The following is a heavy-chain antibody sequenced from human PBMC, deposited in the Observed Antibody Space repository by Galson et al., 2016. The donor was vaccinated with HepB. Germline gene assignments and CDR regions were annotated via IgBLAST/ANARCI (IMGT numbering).Heavy chain of an antibody. CDR2: VSHSGVT. CDR3: ARVRRVMTRSGLRFRFDS. CDR1: GESVSDYY. J-gene: IGHJ4*02. V-gene: IGHV4-34*04. Sequence: SETLSLTCAVYGESVSDYYWTWIRQAPGRGLEWIGEVSHSGVTNHNPSLNSRASISVDKSRQQFSLRLNSMTAADTAVYYCARVRRVMTRSGLRFRFDSWGQGILVTVSS. D-gene: IGHD6-19*01.